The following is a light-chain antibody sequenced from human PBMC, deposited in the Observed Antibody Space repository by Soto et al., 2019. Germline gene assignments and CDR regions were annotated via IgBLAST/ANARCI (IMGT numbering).Light chain of an antibody. J-gene: IGKJ5*01. CDR3: QQYGTSPIT. Sequence: EIVLTQSPGTLSLSPGERATLSCRASQSVSSSYLAWYQQKPGQAPRLLIYGASSRATGIPDRFSGSGSGTDFNLAISRLEPEDFAVYYCQQYGTSPITFGQGTRLEIK. CDR2: GAS. CDR1: QSVSSSY. V-gene: IGKV3-20*01.